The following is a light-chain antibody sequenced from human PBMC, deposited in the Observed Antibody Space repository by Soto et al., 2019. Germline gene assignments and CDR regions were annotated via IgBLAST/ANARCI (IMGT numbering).Light chain of an antibody. CDR3: QQYYTTPLT. J-gene: IGKJ4*01. Sequence: DIGMTQSPDSLAVSLGERATINCKSSQSVLYSSNHQNYLAWYQQKPGQPPQLLIYWASTRESGVPDRFSGSGSGTDFTLTISSLQAEDVGVYYCQQYYTTPLTFGGGTKVEI. V-gene: IGKV4-1*01. CDR2: WAS. CDR1: QSVLYSSNHQNY.